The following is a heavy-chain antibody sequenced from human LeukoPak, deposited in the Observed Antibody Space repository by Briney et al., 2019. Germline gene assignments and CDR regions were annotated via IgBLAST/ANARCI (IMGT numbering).Heavy chain of an antibody. CDR2: INPNSGGT. CDR1: GYTITGYY. V-gene: IGHV1-2*02. J-gene: IGHJ5*02. Sequence: ASVKVSCKASGYTITGYYMHWMRQATGQGLEWMGWINPNSGGTNYAQKFQGRVTMTRDTSISTAYMELSRLRSDDTAVYYCARLRVSGSVWFDPWGQGTLVTVSS. D-gene: IGHD6-6*01. CDR3: ARLRVSGSVWFDP.